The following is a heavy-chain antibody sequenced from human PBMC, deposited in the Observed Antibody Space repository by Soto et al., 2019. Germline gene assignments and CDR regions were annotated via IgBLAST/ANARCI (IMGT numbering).Heavy chain of an antibody. D-gene: IGHD3-10*01. CDR3: ARGGRVSMVRGALDT. V-gene: IGHV4-61*01. J-gene: IGHJ5*02. Sequence: QVQLQESGPGLVKPSETLSLICTVSGSSVSSNFYYWSWIRQPPGKGLEWIGNVYYTGSTNYNSSLESRLTISADTSKNQFSLRLSSLIAADTAVYYCARGGRVSMVRGALDTWGRGTLVTVSS. CDR1: GSSVSSNFYY. CDR2: VYYTGST.